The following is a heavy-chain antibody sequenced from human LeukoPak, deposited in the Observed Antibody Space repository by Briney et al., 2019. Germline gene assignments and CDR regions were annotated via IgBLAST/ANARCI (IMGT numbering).Heavy chain of an antibody. CDR3: ARDSLLPSAMGYYYMDV. V-gene: IGHV4-61*02. CDR2: IYTSGST. Sequence: PSETLSLTCTVSGGSISSGSYYWSWIRQPAGKGLEWIGRIYTSGSTNHNPSLKSRVTISVDTSKNQFSLKLSSVTAADTALYYSARDSLLPSAMGYYYMDVWGKGTTVTVSS. J-gene: IGHJ6*03. D-gene: IGHD2-2*01. CDR1: GGSISSGSYY.